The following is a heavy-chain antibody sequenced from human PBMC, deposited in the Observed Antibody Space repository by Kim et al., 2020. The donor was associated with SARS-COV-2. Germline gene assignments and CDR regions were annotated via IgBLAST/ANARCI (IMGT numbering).Heavy chain of an antibody. D-gene: IGHD3-3*01. CDR1: GFTFSSYA. V-gene: IGHV3-23*01. CDR3: AKNPAASTHSYYDFWSGYWGFDY. J-gene: IGHJ4*02. CDR2: ISGSGGST. Sequence: GGSLRLSCAASGFTFSSYAMSWVRQAPGKGLEWVSAISGSGGSTYYADSVKGRFTISRDNSKNTLYLQMNSLRAEDTAVYYCAKNPAASTHSYYDFWSGYWGFDYWGQGTLVTVSS.